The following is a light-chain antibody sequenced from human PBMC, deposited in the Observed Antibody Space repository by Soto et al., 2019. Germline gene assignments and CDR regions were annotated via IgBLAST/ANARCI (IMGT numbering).Light chain of an antibody. V-gene: IGKV3-15*01. CDR3: QQYNNWPPLT. CDR2: GAS. CDR1: QSVSSN. J-gene: IGKJ4*01. Sequence: EIVMTQSPATLSVSPGERATLSCRASQSVSSNLAWYQQKPGQAPRLLIYGASSRATGIPARFSGSGSGTEFTLTIXXXXXXXXXXYYCQQYNNWPPLTFGGGTKXX.